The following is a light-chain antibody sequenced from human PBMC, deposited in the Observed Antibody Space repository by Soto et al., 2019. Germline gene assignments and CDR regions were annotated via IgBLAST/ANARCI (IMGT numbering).Light chain of an antibody. CDR3: QQYDSSRT. V-gene: IGKV3-20*01. J-gene: IGKJ1*01. CDR1: QSVSSTF. CDR2: GAS. Sequence: EIVLTQSPGTLSLSPGERATLSCRASQSVSSTFLAWYQQKPGQALRVLIYGASTRATGIPDRFSGSGSGTEFTLTISRLEPEDFAVYYCQQYDSSRTFAQGTKVEMK.